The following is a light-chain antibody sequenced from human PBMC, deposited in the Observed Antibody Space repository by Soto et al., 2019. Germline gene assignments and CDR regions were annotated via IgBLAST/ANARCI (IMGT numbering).Light chain of an antibody. CDR2: TAS. CDR3: QQSYSTPRT. J-gene: IGKJ2*02. CDR1: QSIVSY. V-gene: IGKV1-39*01. Sequence: DIQMTHSPSSLSVSVGDRVTITCRASQSIVSYLNWYQQKLGKAPKLLIYTASNLQRGVPSRFSGSGSGTDFTLTISNLQPVDFATYYCQQSYSTPRTFGQGTKLEIK.